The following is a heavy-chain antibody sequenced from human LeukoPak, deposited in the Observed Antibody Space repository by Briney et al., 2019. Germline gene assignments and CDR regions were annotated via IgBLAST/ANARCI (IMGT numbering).Heavy chain of an antibody. CDR1: GFTFSSYW. D-gene: IGHD6-13*01. J-gene: IGHJ6*03. Sequence: GGSLRLSCAASGFTFSSYWMSWVRQAPGKGLEWVANIKQDGSEKYYVDSVKGRFTISRDNAKNSLYLQMNSLRAEDTAVYYCARVPGSSSWYLLYYYYYYMDVWGKGTTVTVPS. CDR3: ARVPGSSSWYLLYYYYYYMDV. CDR2: IKQDGSEK. V-gene: IGHV3-7*01.